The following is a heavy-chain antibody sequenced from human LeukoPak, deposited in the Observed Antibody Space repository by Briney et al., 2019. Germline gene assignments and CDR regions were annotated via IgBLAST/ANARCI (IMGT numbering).Heavy chain of an antibody. D-gene: IGHD5-24*01. J-gene: IGHJ4*02. CDR3: ARQALGGYNDY. V-gene: IGHV5-51*01. CDR1: GYSFTTYW. Sequence: GESLKISCKGSGYSFTTYWIGWVRQMPGKGLEWMGIIYPGDSDSRYSLSFQGQVTISADKSINTAYLQWSSLKASDTAIYYCARQALGGYNDYWGQGTLVTVSS. CDR2: IYPGDSDS.